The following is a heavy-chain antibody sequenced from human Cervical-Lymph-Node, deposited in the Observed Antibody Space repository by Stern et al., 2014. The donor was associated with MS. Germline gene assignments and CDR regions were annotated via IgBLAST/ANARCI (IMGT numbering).Heavy chain of an antibody. CDR3: ARDRAVAGTFFLDY. J-gene: IGHJ4*02. D-gene: IGHD6-19*01. Sequence: VQLVESGGGVVQPGKSLRLSWAAPGFTFSNYGMHWVRPAPGKGLEWVALIWFDGSNKSHGDSAKGRFTISRDNSKNTLYLEMNSLRAEDTAVYYCARDRAVAGTFFLDYWGQGTLVTVSS. V-gene: IGHV3-33*01. CDR1: GFTFSNYG. CDR2: IWFDGSNK.